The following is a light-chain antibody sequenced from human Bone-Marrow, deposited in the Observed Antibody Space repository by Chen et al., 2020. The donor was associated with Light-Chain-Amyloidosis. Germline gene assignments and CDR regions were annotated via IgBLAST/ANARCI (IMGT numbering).Light chain of an antibody. CDR2: DDS. V-gene: IGLV3-21*02. J-gene: IGLJ3*02. CDR3: QVWDRSSGRPV. Sequence: SYVLTQPYSVSVAPGQTATIACGGNHIGSTSVHCYQQTPGQAPLLVVYDDSDRPSGIPERLSGSNSGNTATLTISRVEAGDEADYYCQVWDRSSGRPVFGGGTKLTVL. CDR1: HIGSTS.